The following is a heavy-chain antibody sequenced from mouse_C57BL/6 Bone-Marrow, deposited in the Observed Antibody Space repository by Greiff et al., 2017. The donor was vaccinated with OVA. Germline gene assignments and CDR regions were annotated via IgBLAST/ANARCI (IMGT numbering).Heavy chain of an antibody. CDR1: GYSFTSYY. J-gene: IGHJ2*01. CDR3: ARLITTVPLYFDY. V-gene: IGHV1-66*01. D-gene: IGHD1-1*01. CDR2: IYPGSGNT. Sequence: QVQLQQSGPELVKPGASVKISCKASGYSFTSYYIHWVKQRPGQGLEWIGWIYPGSGNTKYNEKFKGKATLTADTSSSTAYMQLSSLTSEDSAVYYCARLITTVPLYFDYWGQGTTLTVSS.